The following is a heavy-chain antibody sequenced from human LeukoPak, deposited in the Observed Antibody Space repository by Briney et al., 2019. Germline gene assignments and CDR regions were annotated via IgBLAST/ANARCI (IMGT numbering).Heavy chain of an antibody. CDR2: IYYSGSA. Sequence: SETLSLTCTVSGGSISSSSYYWGWIRQPPGKGLGWIGSIYYSGSAYYNPSLKSRVTISVDTSKNQFSLKLSSVTAADTAVYYCARRGIQLWSDAFDIWGQGTMVTVSS. V-gene: IGHV4-39*01. J-gene: IGHJ3*02. CDR1: GGSISSSSYY. CDR3: ARRGIQLWSDAFDI. D-gene: IGHD5-18*01.